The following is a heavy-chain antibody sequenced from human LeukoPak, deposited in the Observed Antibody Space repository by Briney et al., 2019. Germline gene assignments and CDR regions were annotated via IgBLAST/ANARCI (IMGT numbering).Heavy chain of an antibody. D-gene: IGHD6-19*01. CDR2: ISSSSSYI. J-gene: IGHJ4*02. Sequence: GGSLRLSCAASGFTFSSYSMNWVRQAPGKGLEWVSSISSSSSYIYYADSVKGRFTISRDNAKNSLYLQMNSLRAEDTAVYYCARMWSSGYSSGWQRGGFFDYWGQGTLVTVSS. CDR1: GFTFSSYS. CDR3: ARMWSSGYSSGWQRGGFFDY. V-gene: IGHV3-21*01.